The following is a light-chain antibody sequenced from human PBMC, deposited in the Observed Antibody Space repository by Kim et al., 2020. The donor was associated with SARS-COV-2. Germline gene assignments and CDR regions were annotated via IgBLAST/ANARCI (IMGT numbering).Light chain of an antibody. CDR2: GAS. V-gene: IGKV1-16*02. CDR3: QQYNGYPLT. Sequence: DIQMTQSPSSLSASVGDRVTITCRASQGIRNDLAWFQRKPGKAPKSLIYGASSLQSGVPSKFSGSASGTNFTLTISSLQPEDFATYYCQQYNGYPLTFGGGTKLEI. J-gene: IGKJ4*01. CDR1: QGIRND.